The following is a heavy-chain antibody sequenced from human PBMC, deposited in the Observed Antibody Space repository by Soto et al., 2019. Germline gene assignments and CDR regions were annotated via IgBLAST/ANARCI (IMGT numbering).Heavy chain of an antibody. J-gene: IGHJ3*02. Sequence: GGSLRLSCAASGFTFDDYAMHWVRQAPGKGLEWVSGISWNSGSIGYADSVKGRFTISRDNAKNSLYLQMNSLRAEDTALYYCAVAGITFGGVIAGYAFDIWGQGTMVTVSS. D-gene: IGHD3-16*02. CDR1: GFTFDDYA. V-gene: IGHV3-9*01. CDR2: ISWNSGSI. CDR3: AVAGITFGGVIAGYAFDI.